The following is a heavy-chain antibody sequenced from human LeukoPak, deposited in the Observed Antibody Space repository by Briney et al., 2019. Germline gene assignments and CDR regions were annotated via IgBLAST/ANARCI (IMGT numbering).Heavy chain of an antibody. J-gene: IGHJ4*02. V-gene: IGHV1-18*01. D-gene: IGHD6-13*01. CDR2: ISAYNGNT. CDR1: GYTFTSYG. Sequence: ASVKVSCRASGYTFTSYGISWVRQAPGQGLEWMGWISAYNGNTNYAQKFQGRVTITADESTSTAYMELSSLRSEDTAVYYCARGNQYSSSWWLRYYFDYWGQGTLVTVSS. CDR3: ARGNQYSSSWWLRYYFDY.